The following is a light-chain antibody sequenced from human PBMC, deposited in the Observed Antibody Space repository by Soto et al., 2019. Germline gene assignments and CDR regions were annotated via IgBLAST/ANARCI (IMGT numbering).Light chain of an antibody. V-gene: IGKV1-39*01. Sequence: DIQMTQSPSPLSASVGDRVTISCRASQSISTYLNWYQQKPGKAPRLLIYAASSVQTGVPPRFSGSGSGTDFTLTISSLRPEDIATYFCQQSNSAPPWTFGQGTKVEIK. CDR2: AAS. CDR3: QQSNSAPPWT. CDR1: QSISTY. J-gene: IGKJ1*01.